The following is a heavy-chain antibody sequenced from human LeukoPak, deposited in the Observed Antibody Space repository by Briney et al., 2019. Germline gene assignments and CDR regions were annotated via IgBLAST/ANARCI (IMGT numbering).Heavy chain of an antibody. CDR3: ARGMTAAGTNFDC. V-gene: IGHV4-31*11. CDR2: IYYSGST. CDR1: GGSISSGGYY. D-gene: IGHD6-13*01. J-gene: IGHJ4*02. Sequence: PSETLSLTCAASGGSISSGGYYWSWIRQHPGKGLEWIGYIYYSGSTYYNPSLKSRVTISVDTSKNQFSLKLSSVTAADTAVYYCARGMTAAGTNFDCWGQGTLVTVSS.